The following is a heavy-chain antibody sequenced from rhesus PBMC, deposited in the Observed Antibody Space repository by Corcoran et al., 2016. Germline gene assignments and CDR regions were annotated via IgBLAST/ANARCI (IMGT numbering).Heavy chain of an antibody. CDR2: INAGGDST. J-gene: IGHJ4*01. D-gene: IGHD3-28*01. CDR1: GFTFSSYG. V-gene: IGHV3S5*01. Sequence: EVQLVETGGGLVQPGGSLKLPCAASGFTFSSYGMSWVRRAPGKGLEWFSGINAGGDSTYYADSVKGRFTISRDNSKNTLSLQMNSLRAEDTAVYYCAKENYYDSGYYIRGWGQGVLVTVSS. CDR3: AKENYYDSGYYIRG.